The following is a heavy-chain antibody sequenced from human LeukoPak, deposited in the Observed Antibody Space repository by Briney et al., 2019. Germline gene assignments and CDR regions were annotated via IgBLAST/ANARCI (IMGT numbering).Heavy chain of an antibody. CDR3: ARRRVVVASTDGASGAFDI. Sequence: SETLSLTCAVPGGSISSGGYYWSWIRQHPGKGLEWIGYIYYSGSTYYNPSLKSRVTISVDMSKNQFSLKLSSVTAADTAVYFCARRRVVVASTDGASGAFDIWGQGTMVTVSS. D-gene: IGHD2-15*01. J-gene: IGHJ3*02. CDR2: IYYSGST. CDR1: GGSISSGGYY. V-gene: IGHV4-31*11.